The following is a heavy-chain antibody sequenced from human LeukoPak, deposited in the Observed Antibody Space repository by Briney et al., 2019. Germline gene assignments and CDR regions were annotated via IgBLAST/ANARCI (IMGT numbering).Heavy chain of an antibody. Sequence: ASVKVSCKASGYTFTSYDINWVRQATGQGLEWMGWINPNSGNTGYAQKFQGRVTITRNTSISTAYMELSSLRSEDTAVYYCARSGTYDSSGYYYRAWFDPWGQGTLVTVSS. V-gene: IGHV1-8*03. CDR3: ARSGTYDSSGYYYRAWFDP. CDR2: INPNSGNT. J-gene: IGHJ5*02. D-gene: IGHD3-22*01. CDR1: GYTFTSYD.